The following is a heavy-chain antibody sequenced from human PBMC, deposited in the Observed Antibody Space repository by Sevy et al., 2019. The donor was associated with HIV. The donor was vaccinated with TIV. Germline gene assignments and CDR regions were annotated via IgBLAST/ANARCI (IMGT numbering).Heavy chain of an antibody. Sequence: SETLSLTCAVYGGSFSGYYWSWIRQPPGKGLEWIGEINHSGSTNYNPSLKSRVTISVDTSKNQFSLKLSSVTAADTVVYYCARAVDTAMAIDYWGQGTLVTVSS. V-gene: IGHV4-34*01. CDR3: ARAVDTAMAIDY. D-gene: IGHD5-18*01. CDR2: INHSGST. CDR1: GGSFSGYY. J-gene: IGHJ4*02.